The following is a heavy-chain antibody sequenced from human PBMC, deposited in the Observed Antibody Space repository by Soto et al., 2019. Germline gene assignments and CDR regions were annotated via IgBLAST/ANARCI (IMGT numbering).Heavy chain of an antibody. CDR1: GYTFTSYA. CDR2: ISAYNGNT. Sequence: ASVKVSSKASGYTFTSYAISSLRQAPGQGLEWMGWISAYNGNTNYAQKLQGRVTMTTDTSTSTAYMELRSLRSDDTAVYYCAREGRGYSSSSLYYYYGMDVWGQGNTVTVSS. J-gene: IGHJ6*02. V-gene: IGHV1-18*01. CDR3: AREGRGYSSSSLYYYYGMDV. D-gene: IGHD6-6*01.